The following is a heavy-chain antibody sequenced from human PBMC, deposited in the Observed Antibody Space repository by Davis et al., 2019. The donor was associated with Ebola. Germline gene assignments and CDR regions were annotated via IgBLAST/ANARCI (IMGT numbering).Heavy chain of an antibody. CDR1: GYTFTSNA. J-gene: IGHJ4*02. Sequence: ASVKVSCKASGYTFTSNAMHWVRQAPGQRLEWMGWISAYNGNTNYAQKLQGRVTMTTDTSTSTAYMELRSLRSDDTAVYYCARDLAAADGGCWGQGTLVTVSS. CDR2: ISAYNGNT. CDR3: ARDLAAADGGC. D-gene: IGHD6-13*01. V-gene: IGHV1-18*01.